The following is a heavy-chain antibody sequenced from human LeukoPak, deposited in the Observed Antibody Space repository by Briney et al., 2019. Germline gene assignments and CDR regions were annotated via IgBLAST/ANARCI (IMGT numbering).Heavy chain of an antibody. CDR1: GFTFSSYG. CDR2: TGSDGSNK. Sequence: PGGSLRLSCATSGFTFSSYGMHWVRQAPGKGLEWVAFTGSDGSNKYYADSVKGRFTISRDNSKNTVYLQMISLKPEDTAIYYCAKDVFINLVAGLPRDYWGQGTLVTVSS. D-gene: IGHD6-6*01. CDR3: AKDVFINLVAGLPRDY. J-gene: IGHJ4*02. V-gene: IGHV3-30*02.